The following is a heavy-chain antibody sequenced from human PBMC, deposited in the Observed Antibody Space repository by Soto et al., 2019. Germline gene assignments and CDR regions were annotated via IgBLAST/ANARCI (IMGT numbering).Heavy chain of an antibody. Sequence: GESLKISCKGSGYSFTSYWIGWVRQMPGKGLEWMGIIYPGDSDTRYSPSFQGLVTISADKSISTAYLQWSSLKASDTAMYYCARQEGVRAAAGDAFDIWGQGTMVTVSS. CDR1: GYSFTSYW. CDR3: ARQEGVRAAAGDAFDI. V-gene: IGHV5-51*01. D-gene: IGHD6-13*01. CDR2: IYPGDSDT. J-gene: IGHJ3*02.